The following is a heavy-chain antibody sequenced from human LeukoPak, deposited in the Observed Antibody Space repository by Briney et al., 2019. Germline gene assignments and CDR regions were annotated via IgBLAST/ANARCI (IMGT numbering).Heavy chain of an antibody. V-gene: IGHV4-30-2*01. CDR3: AKQSNDFWDSYSAPPGYGMDV. CDR1: GGSISSGLYS. Sequence: SETLSLTCTVSGGSISSGLYSWSWIRQPPGKGLEWIGYIYQSGSTYYKTSLKSRVIISVEGSKNQFSLQLNSVTAADTAIYYCAKQSNDFWDSYSAPPGYGMDVWGQGTTVTVSS. J-gene: IGHJ6*02. CDR2: IYQSGST. D-gene: IGHD3-3*01.